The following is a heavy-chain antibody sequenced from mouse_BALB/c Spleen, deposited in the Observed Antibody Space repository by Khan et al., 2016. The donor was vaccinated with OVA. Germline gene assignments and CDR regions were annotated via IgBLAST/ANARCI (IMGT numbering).Heavy chain of an antibody. CDR1: GYTFTTYW. J-gene: IGHJ3*01. Sequence: QVQLQQSGAELAKPGASVKMSCTASGYTFTTYWMHWVKQRPGQGLEWIGYINPSTGNTEYNQKFKDKATLTADASSSTAYMQLNSLTSEDSAVYYCAIRGLYGNFAYWGQGTLVTVSA. D-gene: IGHD2-1*01. V-gene: IGHV1-7*01. CDR2: INPSTGNT. CDR3: AIRGLYGNFAY.